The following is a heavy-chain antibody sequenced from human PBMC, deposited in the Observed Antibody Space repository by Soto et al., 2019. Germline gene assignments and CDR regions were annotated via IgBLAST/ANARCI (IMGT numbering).Heavy chain of an antibody. J-gene: IGHJ4*02. CDR2: IIPILGIA. CDR1: GGTFSNYT. CDR3: ARDSIQLWFSY. V-gene: IGHV1-69*08. D-gene: IGHD5-18*01. Sequence: QVQLVQSGAEVKKPGSSVKVSCKASGGTFSNYTISWVRQAPGQGLEWMGRIIPILGIANYAQKFQGRVTITADKSTSTAYMELSSLRSEDTAVYYCARDSIQLWFSYWGQGTLVTVSS.